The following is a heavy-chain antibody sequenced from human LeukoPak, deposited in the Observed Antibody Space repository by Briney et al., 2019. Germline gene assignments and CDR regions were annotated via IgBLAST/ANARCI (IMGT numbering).Heavy chain of an antibody. CDR3: GKDVHFDEAMDV. Sequence: GGSLRLSCAVSGFDFSGYAVSWVRHAPGKGLEWVSGIGSDGSTHYAESVKGRFAISREDSKSTLHLQMNSLRAEDTALYYCGKDVHFDEAMDVWGQGTTVTVSS. CDR1: GFDFSGYA. V-gene: IGHV3-23*01. J-gene: IGHJ6*02. D-gene: IGHD3-3*02. CDR2: IGSDGST.